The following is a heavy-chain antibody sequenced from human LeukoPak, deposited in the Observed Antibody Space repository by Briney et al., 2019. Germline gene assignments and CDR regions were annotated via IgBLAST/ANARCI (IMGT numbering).Heavy chain of an antibody. J-gene: IGHJ4*02. CDR2: MSIDGNTK. CDR3: VRDPIPGYPDYFDS. D-gene: IGHD2-15*01. Sequence: GGSLRLSCAAFGFIFTNYPIHWVRRTPDKGLECVAIMSIDGNTKYYADSVRGRFIVSRDNSRNTVYLQMNSLRLEDTALYHCVRDPIPGYPDYFDSWGRGTLVTVSS. CDR1: GFIFTNYP. V-gene: IGHV3-30*17.